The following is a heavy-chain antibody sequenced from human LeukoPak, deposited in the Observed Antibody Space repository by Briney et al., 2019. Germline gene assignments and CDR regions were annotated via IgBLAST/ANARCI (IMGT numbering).Heavy chain of an antibody. CDR3: ARLNLIGSSPVHHYDL. CDR1: GGSISGYY. V-gene: IGHV4-59*08. Sequence: SETLSLTCTVSGGSISGYYWSWIRQSPGKRLEYIAYIHYTGTTDYNPSLRSRVTISVDTSKNQFSLKRRFVTAADTAVYYCARLNLIGSSPVHHYDLWGQGTLVTVSS. CDR2: IHYTGTT. D-gene: IGHD6-13*01. J-gene: IGHJ4*02.